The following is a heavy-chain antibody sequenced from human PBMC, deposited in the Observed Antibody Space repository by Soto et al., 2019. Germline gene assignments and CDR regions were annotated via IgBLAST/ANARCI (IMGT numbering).Heavy chain of an antibody. Sequence: SVKVSYKASGGTFRSYAMSWVLQAPGQGLEWMGGIIPIFGTANYAQKFQGRVTITADESTSTAYMELSSLRSEDTAVYYCARVLAADGTGWFDPWGQGTLVTVSS. D-gene: IGHD6-13*01. CDR1: GGTFRSYA. CDR3: ARVLAADGTGWFDP. V-gene: IGHV1-69*13. CDR2: IIPIFGTA. J-gene: IGHJ5*02.